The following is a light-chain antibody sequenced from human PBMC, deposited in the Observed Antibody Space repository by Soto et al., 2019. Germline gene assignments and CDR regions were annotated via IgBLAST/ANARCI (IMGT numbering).Light chain of an antibody. CDR3: QQAASFPIT. V-gene: IGKV1-9*01. CDR2: AAS. CDR1: QGISSY. Sequence: DIQLTQSPSFLSASLGDRFTIACRASQGISSYLAWYQQKPGKAPKLLIYAASTLQSGVPSRFSGSGSGTDFTLTINGLQPEDFATYYCQQAASFPITFGQGTRLEIK. J-gene: IGKJ5*01.